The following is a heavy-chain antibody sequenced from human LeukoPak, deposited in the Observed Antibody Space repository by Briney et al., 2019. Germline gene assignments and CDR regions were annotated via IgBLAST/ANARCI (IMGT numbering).Heavy chain of an antibody. CDR1: GFTFSSYA. J-gene: IGHJ4*02. D-gene: IGHD3-9*01. CDR2: ISYDGSNK. CDR3: ARGPHPVLRYFDWSIGGFDY. V-gene: IGHV3-30*04. Sequence: GGSLRLSCSGSGFTFSSYAMHWVRQAPGKGLEWVAVISYDGSNKYYADSVKGRFTISRDNSKNTLYLQMNSLRAEDTAVYYCARGPHPVLRYFDWSIGGFDYWGQGTLVTVS.